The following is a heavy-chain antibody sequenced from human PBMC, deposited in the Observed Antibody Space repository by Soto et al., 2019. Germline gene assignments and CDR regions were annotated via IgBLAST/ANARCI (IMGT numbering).Heavy chain of an antibody. V-gene: IGHV3-9*01. D-gene: IGHD2-21*01. CDR1: GFTFDDYA. CDR2: ISWFSCSI. CDR3: ARGHSIFYGMDV. J-gene: IGHJ6*02. Sequence: PGGSLRLSCAASGFTFDDYAMHWVRQAPGKGLEWVSGISWFSCSIGYADSVNGRFTISRDNAKNSLFLQMNSLRAEDTALYYCARGHSIFYGMDVWGQGTTVTVSS.